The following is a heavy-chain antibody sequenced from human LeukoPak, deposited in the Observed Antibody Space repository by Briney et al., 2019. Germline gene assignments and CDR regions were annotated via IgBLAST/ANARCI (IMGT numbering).Heavy chain of an antibody. D-gene: IGHD6-13*01. V-gene: IGHV4-39*01. CDR3: ARRRYSSSWYGNFDL. CDR2: IYYSGST. J-gene: IGHJ2*01. Sequence: PGGSLRLSCAASGFTFSSYAMSWVRQPPGKGLEWIGSIYYSGSTYYNPSLKSRVTISVDTSKNQFSLKLSSVTAADTAVYYCARRRYSSSWYGNFDLWGRGTLVTVSS. CDR1: GFTFSSYA.